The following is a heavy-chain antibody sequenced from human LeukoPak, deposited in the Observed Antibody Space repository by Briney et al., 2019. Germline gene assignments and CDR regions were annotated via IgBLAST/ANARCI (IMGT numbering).Heavy chain of an antibody. Sequence: PGGSLRLSCAASGFTFSGSAMHWVRQASGKGLEWVGRIRSKANSYATAYAASVKGRFTISRDDSKNTAYLQMNSLKTEDTAVYYCTRQGYYYDSSGYGYWGQGTLVTVSS. V-gene: IGHV3-73*01. CDR3: TRQGYYYDSSGYGY. CDR2: IRSKANSYAT. CDR1: GFTFSGSA. J-gene: IGHJ4*02. D-gene: IGHD3-22*01.